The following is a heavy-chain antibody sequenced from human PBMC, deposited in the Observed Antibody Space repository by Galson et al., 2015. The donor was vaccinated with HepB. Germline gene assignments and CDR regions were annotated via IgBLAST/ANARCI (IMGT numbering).Heavy chain of an antibody. CDR3: ARTRAFGGGSPDFHY. V-gene: IGHV2-70*11. Sequence: PALVKPTQTLTLTCTFSGFSLSTSGMCVSWIRQPPGKALEWLARIDWDDDKYYSTSLKTRLTISKDTSKNQVVLTMTNMDPVDTATYYCARTRAFGGGSPDFHYAGQGTLLTVSS. J-gene: IGHJ4*02. CDR2: IDWDDDK. D-gene: IGHD3-16*01. CDR1: GFSLSTSGMC.